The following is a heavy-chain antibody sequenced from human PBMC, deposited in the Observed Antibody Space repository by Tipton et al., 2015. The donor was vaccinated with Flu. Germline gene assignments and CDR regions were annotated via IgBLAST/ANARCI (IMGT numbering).Heavy chain of an antibody. Sequence: TLSLTCTVSGGSISSYYWSWIRQPPGKGLEWIGSIYYSGSTYYNPSLKSRVTISVDTSKNQFSLKLSSVTAADTAVYYCARRVAVAAHFDYWGQGTLVTVSS. J-gene: IGHJ4*02. CDR1: GGSISSYY. V-gene: IGHV4-59*05. D-gene: IGHD6-19*01. CDR3: ARRVAVAAHFDY. CDR2: IYYSGST.